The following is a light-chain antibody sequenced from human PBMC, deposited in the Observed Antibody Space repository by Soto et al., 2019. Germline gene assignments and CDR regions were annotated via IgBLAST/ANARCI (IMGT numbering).Light chain of an antibody. J-gene: IGKJ4*01. CDR3: QQYNRGVA. CDR1: QSISSW. Sequence: DIQMTQSPSTLSASVGDRVTITCRASQSISSWLAWYQQKPGKAPKLLIYDASSLESGVPSRFSGSGSGTEFTLTISSLQPDDFATYYCQQYNRGVAFGGGTKVEIK. CDR2: DAS. V-gene: IGKV1-5*01.